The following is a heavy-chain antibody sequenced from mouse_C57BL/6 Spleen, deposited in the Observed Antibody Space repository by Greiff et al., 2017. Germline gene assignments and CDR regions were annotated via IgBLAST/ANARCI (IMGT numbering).Heavy chain of an antibody. CDR1: GYTFTDYY. CDR2: IFPGSGST. CDR3: ARNYDSSCHAMDY. V-gene: IGHV1-75*01. D-gene: IGHD1-1*01. J-gene: IGHJ4*01. Sequence: QVQLKQSGPELVKPGASVKISCKASGYTFTDYYINWVKQRPGQGLEWIGWIFPGSGSTYYNEKFKGKATLTVDKSSSTAYMLLSSLTSEDSAVYFCARNYDSSCHAMDYWGQGTSVTVSS.